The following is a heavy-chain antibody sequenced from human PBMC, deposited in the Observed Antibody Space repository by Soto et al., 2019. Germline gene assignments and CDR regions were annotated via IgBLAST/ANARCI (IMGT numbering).Heavy chain of an antibody. D-gene: IGHD6-19*01. CDR2: IYYSGST. Sequence: SETLSLTCTVSGGSLSSYYWSWIRQPPGKGLEWIGYIYYSGSTNYNPSLKSRVTISVDTSKNQFSLKLSSVTAADTAVYYCASAGYSSGWRPNWFDPWGQGTLVTVSS. CDR3: ASAGYSSGWRPNWFDP. J-gene: IGHJ5*02. V-gene: IGHV4-59*08. CDR1: GGSLSSYY.